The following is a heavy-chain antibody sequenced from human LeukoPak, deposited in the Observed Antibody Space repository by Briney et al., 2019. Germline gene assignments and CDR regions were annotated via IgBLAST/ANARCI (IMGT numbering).Heavy chain of an antibody. D-gene: IGHD3-22*01. V-gene: IGHV4-61*01. CDR3: ARVYYDSSGYDRWFDP. Sequence: PSETLSLTCTVSGGSVSSGSYYWSWIRQPPGKVREWIGDIYYSGSTNYNPSLKSRVTLSVHTSKNQFSLKLSSVTAADTAVYYCARVYYDSSGYDRWFDPWGQGTLVTVSS. CDR1: GGSVSSGSYY. J-gene: IGHJ5*02. CDR2: IYYSGST.